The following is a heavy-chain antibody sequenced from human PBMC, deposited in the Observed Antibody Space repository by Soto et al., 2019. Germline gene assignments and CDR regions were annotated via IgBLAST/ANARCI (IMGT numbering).Heavy chain of an antibody. V-gene: IGHV3-48*04. CDR2: ISSSSSTI. J-gene: IGHJ4*02. Sequence: GGSLRLSCAASGFTFSSYSMNWVRQAPGKGLEWVSYISSSSSTIYYADSVKGRFTISRDNAKNSLYLQMNSLRAEDTAVYYCARDPYSGSSYSDYWGQGTLVTVSS. CDR1: GFTFSSYS. D-gene: IGHD1-26*01. CDR3: ARDPYSGSSYSDY.